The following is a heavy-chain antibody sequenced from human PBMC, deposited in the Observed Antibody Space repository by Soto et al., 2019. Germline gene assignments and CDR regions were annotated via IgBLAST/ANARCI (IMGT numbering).Heavy chain of an antibody. Sequence: ASVKVSCKASGYAFTSYGISWVRQAPGQGLEWMGWISAYNGNTNYAQKLQGRVTMTTDTSTSTAYMELRSLRSDDTAVYYCARDIAVVNWFDPWGQGTLVTVSS. D-gene: IGHD6-19*01. CDR3: ARDIAVVNWFDP. CDR1: GYAFTSYG. CDR2: ISAYNGNT. J-gene: IGHJ5*02. V-gene: IGHV1-18*04.